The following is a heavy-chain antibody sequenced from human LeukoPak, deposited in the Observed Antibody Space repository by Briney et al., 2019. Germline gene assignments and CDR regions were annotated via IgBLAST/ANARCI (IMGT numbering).Heavy chain of an antibody. J-gene: IGHJ3*02. CDR2: IYYSGST. D-gene: IGHD3-10*01. CDR3: ARRGLYMVRGVIHRDNAFDI. CDR1: GGSISSGTYY. V-gene: IGHV4-39*07. Sequence: SETLSLTCIVSGGSISSGTYYWGWIRQPPGKGLEWIGSIYYSGSTYYNPSLKSRVTISVDTSKNQFSLKLSSVTAADTAVYYCARRGLYMVRGVIHRDNAFDIWGQGTMVTVSS.